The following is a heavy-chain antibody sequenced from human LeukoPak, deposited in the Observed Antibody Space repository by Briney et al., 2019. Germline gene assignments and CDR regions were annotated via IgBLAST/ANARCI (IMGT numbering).Heavy chain of an antibody. J-gene: IGHJ6*02. Sequence: GGSLRLSCAASGFTFSSYGMHWVRQAPGKGLEWVSYISVSGGTIKYADSVKGRFTISRDNAKNSLYLHLNSLRVEDTAFYYCARGDGGYYYGMDVWGQGTTVTVSS. CDR3: ARGDGGYYYGMDV. CDR2: ISVSGGTI. V-gene: IGHV3-48*04. D-gene: IGHD3-3*01. CDR1: GFTFSSYG.